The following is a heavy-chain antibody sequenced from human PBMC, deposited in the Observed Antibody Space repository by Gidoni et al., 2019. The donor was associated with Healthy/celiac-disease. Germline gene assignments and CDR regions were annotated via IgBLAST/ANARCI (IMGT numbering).Heavy chain of an antibody. J-gene: IGHJ6*02. CDR2: ISSSSSYT. Sequence: QVQLVESGGGLVKPGGSLGLSCAASGFTFSDYYMSWIRRAPGKGLEWVSYISSSSSYTNYADSVKGRFTISRDNAKNSLYLQMNSLRAEDTAVYYCARDSSLKQYYDFWSGYNLYYYYGMDVWGQGTTVTVSS. CDR1: GFTFSDYY. V-gene: IGHV3-11*06. CDR3: ARDSSLKQYYDFWSGYNLYYYYGMDV. D-gene: IGHD3-3*01.